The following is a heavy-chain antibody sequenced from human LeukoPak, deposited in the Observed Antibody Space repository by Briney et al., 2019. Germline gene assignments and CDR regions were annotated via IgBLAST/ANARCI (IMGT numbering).Heavy chain of an antibody. D-gene: IGHD2-15*01. Sequence: PGRSLRLSCAAPGFTFSSYGMHWVRQAPGKGLEYVSAISDSGGSTYYADSVKGRFTISRDNSKNTLYLQMSSLRAEDTAVYFCVRGYSFGPYGMDVWGQGTTVTVSS. CDR2: ISDSGGST. J-gene: IGHJ6*02. CDR3: VRGYSFGPYGMDV. CDR1: GFTFSSYG. V-gene: IGHV3-64D*09.